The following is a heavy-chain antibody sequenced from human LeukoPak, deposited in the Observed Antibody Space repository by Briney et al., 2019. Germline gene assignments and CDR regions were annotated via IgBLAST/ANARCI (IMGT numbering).Heavy chain of an antibody. CDR1: GYTFTSYG. Sequence: ASVKVSCKASGYTFTSYGISLVRQAPGQGLEWMGWISAYNGNTNYAQKLQGRVTMTTDTSTSTAYMELRSLRSDDTAVYYCARDSRSRYYDFWSGYPEFDAFDIWGQGTMVTVSS. V-gene: IGHV1-18*01. CDR3: ARDSRSRYYDFWSGYPEFDAFDI. CDR2: ISAYNGNT. D-gene: IGHD3-3*01. J-gene: IGHJ3*02.